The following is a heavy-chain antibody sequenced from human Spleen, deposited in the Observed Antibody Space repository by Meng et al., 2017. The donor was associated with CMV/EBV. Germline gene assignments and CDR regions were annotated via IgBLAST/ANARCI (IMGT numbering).Heavy chain of an antibody. D-gene: IGHD6-13*01. CDR2: IRYDGSNK. Sequence: GESLKISCAASGFTFSSHGMHWVRQAAGKGLEWVAFIRYDGSNKYYADSVKGRFTISRDNSKNTLYLQMNSLRAEDTAVYYCAKDYTNTWSNYFDSWGRGTLVTVSS. CDR3: AKDYTNTWSNYFDS. CDR1: GFTFSSHG. J-gene: IGHJ4*02. V-gene: IGHV3-30*02.